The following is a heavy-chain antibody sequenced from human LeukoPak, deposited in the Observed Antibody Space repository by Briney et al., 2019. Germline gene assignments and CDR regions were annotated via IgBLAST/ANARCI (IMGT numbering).Heavy chain of an antibody. J-gene: IGHJ4*02. D-gene: IGHD1-7*01. CDR3: SAYDLNYLGPY. Sequence: GGSLTLTCAATGFTFLDYAWNWLRHAPGKGLEWVSLINEGGDTTYYAGSVKGRFTISRDNSKNFLYLQMTSLRTEDTALYYCSAYDLNYLGPYWGQGTLVTVSS. CDR1: GFTFLDYA. V-gene: IGHV3-43*02. CDR2: INEGGDTT.